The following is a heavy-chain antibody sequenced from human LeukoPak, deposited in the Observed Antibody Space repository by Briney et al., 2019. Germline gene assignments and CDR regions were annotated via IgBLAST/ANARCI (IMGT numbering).Heavy chain of an antibody. V-gene: IGHV4-34*01. CDR1: GGSFSGYY. CDR2: INHSGST. J-gene: IGHJ6*03. Sequence: SETLSLTCAVYGGSFSGYYWSWIRQPPGKGLEWTGEINHSGSTNYNPSLKSRVTISVDTSKDQFSLKLSSVTAADTAVYYCARGFAGVYASRYYYYYYMDVWGKGTTVTVSS. CDR3: ARGFAGVYASRYYYYYYMDV. D-gene: IGHD5/OR15-5a*01.